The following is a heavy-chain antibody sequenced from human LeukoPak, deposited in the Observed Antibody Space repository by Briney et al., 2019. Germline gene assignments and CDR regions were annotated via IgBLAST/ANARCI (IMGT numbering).Heavy chain of an antibody. J-gene: IGHJ6*02. V-gene: IGHV3-7*01. D-gene: IGHD2-21*02. CDR3: ARSSVTYGMDV. CDR2: IKQDGSEK. Sequence: GGSLRLSCAASGFTFSRYWMSWISWVRQAPGKGLEWVANIKQDGSEKYYVDSVKGRFTISRDNAKNSMYLQMNSLRAEDTAVYYCARSSVTYGMDVWGQGTTVTVSS. CDR1: GFTFSRYW.